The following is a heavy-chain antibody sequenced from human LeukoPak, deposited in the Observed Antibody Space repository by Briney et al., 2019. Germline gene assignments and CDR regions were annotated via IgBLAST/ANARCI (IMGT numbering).Heavy chain of an antibody. J-gene: IGHJ4*02. CDR2: ISGSGGTT. Sequence: PGGSLRLSCAASGFAFNSYAMNWVRQAPGKGLEWVSFISGSGGTTFYADSVKGRFTISRDNSKNTLYLQMNSLRAEDTAVYYCAKRLSRYSYGFLPDYWGQGTLVTVSS. CDR3: AKRLSRYSYGFLPDY. CDR1: GFAFNSYA. V-gene: IGHV3-23*01. D-gene: IGHD5-18*01.